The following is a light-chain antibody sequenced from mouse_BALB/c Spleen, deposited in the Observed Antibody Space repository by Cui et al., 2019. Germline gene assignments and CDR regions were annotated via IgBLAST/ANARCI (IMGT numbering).Light chain of an antibody. J-gene: IGKJ1*01. V-gene: IGKV12-41*01. CDR1: GNSQNY. CDR2: NAK. Sequence: DIQMTQSPASLSASVGETVTITCRASGNSQNYLAWYQQKQGKSPQLLVYNAKTLADGVPSRFSGSGSGTQYSLKINSLQPEDFGSYYCQHFWSTPWTFGGGTKLEIK. CDR3: QHFWSTPWT.